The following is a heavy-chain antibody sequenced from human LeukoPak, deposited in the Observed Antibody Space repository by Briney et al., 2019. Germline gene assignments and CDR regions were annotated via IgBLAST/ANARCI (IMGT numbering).Heavy chain of an antibody. CDR1: GFTFSSYG. CDR3: AKNGDRGAYCTGGTCYPYFYYYMDV. CDR2: ISSTGGTT. D-gene: IGHD2-15*01. V-gene: IGHV3-23*01. J-gene: IGHJ6*03. Sequence: GGSLRLSCAASGFTFSSYGMSWVRQAPGKGLEWVSRISSTGGTTYYADSVKGRFTISRDNSKNTLYLQMNSLRAEDTAIYYCAKNGDRGAYCTGGTCYPYFYYYMDVWGKGTTVTISS.